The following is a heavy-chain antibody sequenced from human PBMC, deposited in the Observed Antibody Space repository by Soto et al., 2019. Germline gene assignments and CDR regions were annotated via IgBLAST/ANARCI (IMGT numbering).Heavy chain of an antibody. D-gene: IGHD3-10*01. CDR1: GDALTTYD. CDR3: GRMRFGAPNKPTNWFDP. CDR2: MNPNSANT. Sequence: GASVKGAWKAAGDALTTYDTNWVRQATGQGLEWIGWMNPNSANTGYAQNFQGRVTMTRNTSINTAYMELSSLTFDDTAVYYCGRMRFGAPNKPTNWFDPWG. V-gene: IGHV1-8*01. J-gene: IGHJ5*02.